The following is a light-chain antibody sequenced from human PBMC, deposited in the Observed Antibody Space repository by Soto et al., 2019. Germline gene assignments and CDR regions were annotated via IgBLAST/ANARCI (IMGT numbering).Light chain of an antibody. V-gene: IGKV3-15*01. J-gene: IGKJ4*01. CDR3: QQYNNWPLT. CDR1: HRVGTN. Sequence: DTVMTQSPATLSACPGHRYTLPFSASHRVGTNLAWYQQKPGQAPRLLIYGASTRATAIPARFSGSGSGTEFTLTISSLQSEDSAVYYCQQYNNWPLTFGGGTKVDIK. CDR2: GAS.